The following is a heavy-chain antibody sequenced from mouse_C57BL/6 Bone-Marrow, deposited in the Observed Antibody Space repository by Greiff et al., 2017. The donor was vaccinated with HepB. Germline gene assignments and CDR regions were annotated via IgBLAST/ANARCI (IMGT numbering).Heavy chain of an antibody. V-gene: IGHV1-82*01. D-gene: IGHD2-3*01. CDR3: ARRDGYYYYAMDY. CDR1: GYAFSSSW. J-gene: IGHJ4*01. Sequence: VKLMESGPELVKPGASVKISCKASGYAFSSSWMNWVKQRPGKGLEWIGRIYPGDGDTNYNGKFKGKATLTADKSSSTAYMQLSSLTSEDSAVYFCARRDGYYYYAMDYWGQGTSVTVSS. CDR2: IYPGDGDT.